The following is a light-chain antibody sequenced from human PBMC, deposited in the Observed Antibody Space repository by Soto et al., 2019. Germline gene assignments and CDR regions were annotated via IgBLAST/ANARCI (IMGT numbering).Light chain of an antibody. CDR1: QSFTTSQ. CDR3: QQYGTSLFT. Sequence: EIVLTQSPGTLSLSPGERATLFCRASQSFTTSQLAWYQQKPGQAPRVLIFGASSRATGIPDRFSGSGSGTDFTLTIGRLEPEDSAVYYCQQYGTSLFTFGPGTTVDIK. V-gene: IGKV3-20*01. CDR2: GAS. J-gene: IGKJ3*01.